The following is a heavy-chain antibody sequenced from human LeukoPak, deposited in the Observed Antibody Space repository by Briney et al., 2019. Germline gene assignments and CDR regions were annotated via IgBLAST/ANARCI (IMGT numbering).Heavy chain of an antibody. V-gene: IGHV1-18*01. D-gene: IGHD3-3*01. CDR1: GYTFTSYG. Sequence: ASVKVSCKASGYTFTSYGISWVRQAPGQGLEWMGWISVYNGNTNYAQRLQGRVTMTTDTSTSTAYMELRSMRSDDTAVYYCARDLWHYDFWSGWLGFDYWGQGTLVTVSS. CDR3: ARDLWHYDFWSGWLGFDY. J-gene: IGHJ4*02. CDR2: ISVYNGNT.